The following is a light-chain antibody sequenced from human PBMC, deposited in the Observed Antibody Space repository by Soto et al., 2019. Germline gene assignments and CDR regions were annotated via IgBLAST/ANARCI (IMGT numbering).Light chain of an antibody. V-gene: IGKV1-39*01. CDR3: QQTYSTPRT. CDR1: QSISNY. Sequence: DIQMTQSPSSLSASVGDRVTITCRAGQSISNYLNWFQQKPGKAPKLLIYEASNLQSGVPSRFSGSGSGTDFTLTIRSLQPEDFATYYCQQTYSTPRTFGQGTKVDIK. CDR2: EAS. J-gene: IGKJ1*01.